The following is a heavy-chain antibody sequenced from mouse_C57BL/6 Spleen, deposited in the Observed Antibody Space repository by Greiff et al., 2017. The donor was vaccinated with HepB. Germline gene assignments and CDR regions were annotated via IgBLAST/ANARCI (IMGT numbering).Heavy chain of an antibody. Sequence: VQLQQPGAELVKPGASVKMSCKASGYTFTSYWITWVKQRPGQGLEWIGDIYPGSGSTNYNEKFKSKATLTVDTSSSTAYMQLSSLTSADSAVYYCARGSNWVPMDYWGQGTSVTVSS. CDR2: IYPGSGST. D-gene: IGHD4-1*01. J-gene: IGHJ4*01. CDR3: ARGSNWVPMDY. V-gene: IGHV1-55*01. CDR1: GYTFTSYW.